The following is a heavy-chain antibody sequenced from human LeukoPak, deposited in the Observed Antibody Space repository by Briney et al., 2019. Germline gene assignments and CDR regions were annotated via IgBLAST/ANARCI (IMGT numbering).Heavy chain of an antibody. V-gene: IGHV7-4-1*02. J-gene: IGHJ3*02. Sequence: ASVKVSCKASGYTFTNYAMNWVRQAPGQGLEWMGWINTNTGNPTYAQGFTGRFVFSLDTSVSTAYLQISSLKAEDTAMYYCARERRSSSPGEQQLVRAFDIWGQGTMVTVSS. CDR1: GYTFTNYA. CDR2: INTNTGNP. D-gene: IGHD6-13*01. CDR3: ARERRSSSPGEQQLVRAFDI.